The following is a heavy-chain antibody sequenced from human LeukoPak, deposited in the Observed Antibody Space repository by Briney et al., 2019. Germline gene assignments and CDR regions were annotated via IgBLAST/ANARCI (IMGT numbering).Heavy chain of an antibody. CDR1: GGSISSYY. D-gene: IGHD5-12*01. CDR3: ARCAARGITVADI. CDR2: IYDSGNT. V-gene: IGHV4-59*01. J-gene: IGHJ4*02. Sequence: SETLSLTCTVSGGSISSYYWSWIRQPPGKGLEWIGYIYDSGNTNYNPSLKSRVTISIDTSKNQFPLKLSSVTAADTAVYYCARCAARGITVADIWGQGTLVTVSS.